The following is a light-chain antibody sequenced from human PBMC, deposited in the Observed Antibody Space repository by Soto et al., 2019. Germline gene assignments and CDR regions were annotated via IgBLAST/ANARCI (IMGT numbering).Light chain of an antibody. V-gene: IGKV3-20*01. Sequence: PGETATLSCRASQSLSSDDFAWYQQKPGQAPRLLIYSTSRRTSGIPDRFSASGSGTDFTLTISRLEPEDFAVYYCQKYDNLPCTFGQGTKLEI. CDR3: QKYDNLPCT. J-gene: IGKJ2*02. CDR2: STS. CDR1: QSLSSDD.